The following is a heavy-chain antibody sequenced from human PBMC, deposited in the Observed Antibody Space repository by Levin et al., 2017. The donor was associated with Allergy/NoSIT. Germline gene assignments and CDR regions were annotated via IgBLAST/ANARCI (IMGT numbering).Heavy chain of an antibody. J-gene: IGHJ4*02. CDR2: ISSSSSYI. Sequence: GGSLRLSCAASGFTFSSYSMNWVRQAPGKGLEWVSSISSSSSYIYYADSVKGRFTISRDNAKNSLYLQMNSLRAEDTAVYYCARDGRYFDWLPSIFDYWGQGTLVTVSS. CDR1: GFTFSSYS. D-gene: IGHD3-9*01. CDR3: ARDGRYFDWLPSIFDY. V-gene: IGHV3-21*01.